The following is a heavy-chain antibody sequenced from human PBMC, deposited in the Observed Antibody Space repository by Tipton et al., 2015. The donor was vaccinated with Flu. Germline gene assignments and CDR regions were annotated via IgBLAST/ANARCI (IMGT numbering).Heavy chain of an antibody. CDR3: ARAPSGGNWYWFSLGGSTPDY. D-gene: IGHD6-13*01. V-gene: IGHV1-8*01. J-gene: IGHJ4*02. CDR2: MSPNSGNT. CDR1: GYTFTSYD. Sequence: QLVQSGAEVKKPGASVKVSCKASGYTFTSYDINWVRQATGQGLEWMGWMSPNSGNTGYAQKFQGRVTMTRNTSISTAYMELSSLRSEDTAVYYWARAPSGGNWYWFSLGGSTPDYWGQGTLVTASS.